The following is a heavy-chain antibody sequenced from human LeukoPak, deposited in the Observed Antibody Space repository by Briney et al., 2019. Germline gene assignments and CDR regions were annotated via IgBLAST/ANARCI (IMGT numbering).Heavy chain of an antibody. J-gene: IGHJ4*02. CDR2: IYPGDSGT. Sequence: GESLKISCKGSGYSFTSYWIGWVRQMPGKGLEWMGIIYPGDSGTRYSPSFQGQVTISADKSVSTAYLQWSSLKASDTAMYYCARLRAAAGTWYFDYWGQGTLVTVSS. CDR1: GYSFTSYW. D-gene: IGHD6-13*01. V-gene: IGHV5-51*01. CDR3: ARLRAAAGTWYFDY.